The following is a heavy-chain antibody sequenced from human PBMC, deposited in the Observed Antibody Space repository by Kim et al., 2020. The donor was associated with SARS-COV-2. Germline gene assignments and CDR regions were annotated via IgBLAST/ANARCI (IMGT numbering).Heavy chain of an antibody. CDR3: VRLLWVSGYDY. D-gene: IGHD3-9*01. CDR1: GFTFTNHW. Sequence: GGSLRLSCAASGFTFTNHWMHWVRQAPGRGLEWVARIDFGGSVISCADSVQGRFTISRDNAKNTVYLEMSSLRAEDTAVYYCVRLLWVSGYDYWGQGTLV. CDR2: IDFGGSVI. V-gene: IGHV3-74*01. J-gene: IGHJ4*02.